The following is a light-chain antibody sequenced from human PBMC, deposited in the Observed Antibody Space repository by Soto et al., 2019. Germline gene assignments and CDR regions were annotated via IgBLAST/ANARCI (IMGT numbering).Light chain of an antibody. CDR3: QQYNNWPRK. V-gene: IGKV3-15*01. Sequence: DIVMTQSPVTLSVSPGDRATLSCRASQSVGHNLAWFQQKPGQAPRLLIYGASAGATGIPDRFSGSGFGTEFTLTISSLQSEDLAVYYCQQYNNWPRKFGQGTKVEMK. CDR2: GAS. CDR1: QSVGHN. J-gene: IGKJ1*01.